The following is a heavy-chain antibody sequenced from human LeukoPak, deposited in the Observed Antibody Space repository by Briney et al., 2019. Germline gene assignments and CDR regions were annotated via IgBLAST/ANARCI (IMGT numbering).Heavy chain of an antibody. V-gene: IGHV3-64D*06. CDR1: GFTFSRYA. CDR2: ISSNGGST. J-gene: IGHJ4*02. Sequence: GGSLRLSCSASGFTFSRYAMHWVRQAPGKGLEYVSAISSNGGSTYYANSVKGRFTISRDNSRNTLHLQMSSLRVEDTAVYYCVKDSSSGSYFDYWGQGTLVTVSS. D-gene: IGHD3-10*01. CDR3: VKDSSSGSYFDY.